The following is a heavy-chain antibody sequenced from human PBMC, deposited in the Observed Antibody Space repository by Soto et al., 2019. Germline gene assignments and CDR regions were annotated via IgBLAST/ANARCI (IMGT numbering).Heavy chain of an antibody. V-gene: IGHV4-59*01. Sequence: SETLSLTCTVSGGSMSSYYWSWIRQPPGKGLEWIGYIYYSGSTNYNPSLKSRVTMSVDTPKNQSSLKLSSVTAADTAVYYCARRGYGPGFPYYYGMDVWGQGTTVT. CDR3: ARRGYGPGFPYYYGMDV. D-gene: IGHD3-10*01. J-gene: IGHJ6*02. CDR2: IYYSGST. CDR1: GGSMSSYY.